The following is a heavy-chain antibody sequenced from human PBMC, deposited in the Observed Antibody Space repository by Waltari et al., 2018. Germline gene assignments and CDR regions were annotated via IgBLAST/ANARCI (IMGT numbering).Heavy chain of an antibody. V-gene: IGHV1-69*08. CDR2: IIPIFAAP. D-gene: IGHD3-3*01. CDR1: GGTFSSYG. Sequence: QVQLVQSGAEVKKPGSSVKVSCKASGGTFSSYGINWVRQAPGQGLEWMGRIIPIFAAPNYAQKFQGRVTITADKSTSTAYMELSSLRSEDTAVYYCAREGEERSLEWFPFDCWGQGTLVTVSS. J-gene: IGHJ4*02. CDR3: AREGEERSLEWFPFDC.